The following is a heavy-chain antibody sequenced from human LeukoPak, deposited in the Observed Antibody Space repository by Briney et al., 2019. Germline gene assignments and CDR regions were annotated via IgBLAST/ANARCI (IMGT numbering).Heavy chain of an antibody. CDR2: ISSSSGTI. J-gene: IGHJ3*02. CDR3: AREGHCSTTSCALDAIEI. D-gene: IGHD2-2*01. V-gene: IGHV3-48*01. Sequence: QSGGSLRLSCATSGFTFNSYSMNWVRQAPGKGLEWVSYISSSSGTIYYADSVKGRFTISRDNAKNSLSLQMNSLRAEDTAVYYCAREGHCSTTSCALDAIEIWGQGTLVAVSS. CDR1: GFTFNSYS.